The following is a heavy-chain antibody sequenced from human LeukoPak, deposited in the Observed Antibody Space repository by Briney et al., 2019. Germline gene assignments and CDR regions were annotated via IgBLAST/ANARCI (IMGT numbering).Heavy chain of an antibody. CDR3: ARVWDYYDSSGREAEYFQH. CDR2: IIPILGIA. Sequence: GASVKVSCKASGGTFSSYAISWVRQAPGQGLEWMGRIIPILGIANYAQKFQGRVTITADKSTSTAYMELSSLRSEDTAVYYCARVWDYYDSSGREAEYFQHWGQGTLVTVSS. V-gene: IGHV1-69*10. J-gene: IGHJ1*01. CDR1: GGTFSSYA. D-gene: IGHD3-22*01.